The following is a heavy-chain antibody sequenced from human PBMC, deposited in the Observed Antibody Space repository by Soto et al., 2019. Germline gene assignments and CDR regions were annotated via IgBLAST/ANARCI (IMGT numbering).Heavy chain of an antibody. V-gene: IGHV1-69*06. Sequence: AVKVSCNASGGTFSSYAISWVRQAPGQGLEWMGGIIPIFGTANYAQKFQGRVTITADKSTSTAYMELSSLRSEDTAVYYCATIAVAGPGGYFDYWGQGTLVTVSS. CDR3: ATIAVAGPGGYFDY. CDR1: GGTFSSYA. J-gene: IGHJ4*02. D-gene: IGHD6-19*01. CDR2: IIPIFGTA.